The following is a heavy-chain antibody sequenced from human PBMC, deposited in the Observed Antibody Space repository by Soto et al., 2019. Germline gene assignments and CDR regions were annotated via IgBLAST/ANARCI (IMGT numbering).Heavy chain of an antibody. D-gene: IGHD4-17*01. CDR1: GFTFSSYG. CDR3: AKDRDGDYVGLYGMDV. J-gene: IGHJ6*02. CDR2: ISYDGSNK. Sequence: QVQLVESGGGVVQPGRSLRLSCAASGFTFSSYGMHWVRQAPGKGLEWVAVISYDGSNKYYADSVKGRFTISRDNSKNTLYLQMNSLRAEDTAVYYCAKDRDGDYVGLYGMDVWGQGTTVTVSS. V-gene: IGHV3-30*18.